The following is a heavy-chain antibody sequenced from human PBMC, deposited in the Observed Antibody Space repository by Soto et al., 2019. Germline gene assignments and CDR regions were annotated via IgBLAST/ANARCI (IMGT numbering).Heavy chain of an antibody. D-gene: IGHD4-17*01. CDR2: IYSAGSA. CDR3: TRHRLIWANHMTTVISNEGFDI. V-gene: IGHV3-66*04. CDR1: GFTVSRYR. J-gene: IGHJ3*02. Sequence: PGGSLRLSCAASGFTVSRYRMSWVRQAPGKGLEWISVIYSAGSADFADSVKGRFTVSRDNSKNTLYLQMSSLKTEDTAVYYCTRHRLIWANHMTTVISNEGFDIWGQGTKVTVSS.